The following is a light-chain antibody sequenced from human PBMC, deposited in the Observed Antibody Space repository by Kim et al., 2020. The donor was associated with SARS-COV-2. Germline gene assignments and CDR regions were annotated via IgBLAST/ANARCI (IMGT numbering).Light chain of an antibody. CDR2: TDN. V-gene: IGLV1-44*01. J-gene: IGLJ3*02. Sequence: GKRFTISCSGSRSNIGSNTVNWYQHLPGTAPKVLMYTDNERPSGVPDRFSGSKSGTSASLVISALQSEDEADYYCAAWDDSLSGRVFGGGTKLTVL. CDR3: AAWDDSLSGRV. CDR1: RSNIGSNT.